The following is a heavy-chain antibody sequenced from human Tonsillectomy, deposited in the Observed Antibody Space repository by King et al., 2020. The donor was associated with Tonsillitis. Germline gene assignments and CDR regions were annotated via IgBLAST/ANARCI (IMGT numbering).Heavy chain of an antibody. J-gene: IGHJ3*01. V-gene: IGHV3-23*04. D-gene: IGHD5-12*01. CDR2: ISGSGGST. CDR1: GFTFRNYA. CDR3: AKDKVATMPRDAFDF. Sequence: DVQLVESGGGLVQPGGSLRLSCAASGFTFRNYAMSWVRQAPGKGLEWVSAISGSGGSTYSADSVKVRFTISRDNSKNTLYLQMNSLRVEDTAVYYCAKDKVATMPRDAFDFWGQGTMVTVSS.